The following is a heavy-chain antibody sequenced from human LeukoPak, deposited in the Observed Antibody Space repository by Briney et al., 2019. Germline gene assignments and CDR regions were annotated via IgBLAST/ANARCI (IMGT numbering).Heavy chain of an antibody. D-gene: IGHD6-13*01. CDR1: GGSISSSSYY. CDR2: IYYSGST. V-gene: IGHV4-39*07. CDR3: ARGTYGFFSSRYFDY. J-gene: IGHJ4*02. Sequence: SETLSLTCTVSGGSISSSSYYWGWIRQAPGKGLEWIGSIYYSGSTYYNPSLKSRVTISVDTSKNQFSLKLSSVTAADTAVYYCARGTYGFFSSRYFDYWGQGTLVTVSS.